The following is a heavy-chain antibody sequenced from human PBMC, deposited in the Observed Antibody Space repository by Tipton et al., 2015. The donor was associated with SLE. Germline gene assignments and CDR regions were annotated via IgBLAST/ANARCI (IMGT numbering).Heavy chain of an antibody. Sequence: TLSLTCTVSGGSISSYYWSWIRQPPGKGLEWIGYIYYSGSTNYNPSLKSRVTISVDTSKNQFSLKLSSVTAADTAVYYCARVGRGVATIGVAFDIWGQGTMVTVSS. CDR2: IYYSGST. J-gene: IGHJ3*02. V-gene: IGHV4-59*01. CDR1: GGSISSYY. D-gene: IGHD5-12*01. CDR3: ARVGRGVATIGVAFDI.